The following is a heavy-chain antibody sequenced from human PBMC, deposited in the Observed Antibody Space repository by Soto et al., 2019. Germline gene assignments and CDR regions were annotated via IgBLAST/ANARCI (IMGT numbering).Heavy chain of an antibody. CDR2: IDPSDSYT. D-gene: IGHD4-17*01. J-gene: IGHJ3*02. Sequence: EVQLVQSGAEVKKPGDSLRISCKGSGYSFTSYWLSWVRQMPGKGLEWMGRIDPSDSYTNYSPSFQGHVTISADKSISTADLQWSSLKASDTAMYYCATTTVYDALDIWGQGTMVTVSS. CDR1: GYSFTSYW. V-gene: IGHV5-10-1*03. CDR3: ATTTVYDALDI.